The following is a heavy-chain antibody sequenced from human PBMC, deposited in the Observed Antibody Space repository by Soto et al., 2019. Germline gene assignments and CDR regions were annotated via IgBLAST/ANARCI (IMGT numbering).Heavy chain of an antibody. CDR3: ARLWGCSSTSCYGQFDY. CDR2: MNPNSGNT. Sequence: QVQLVQSGAEVKKPGASVKVSCKASGYTFTSYDINWVRQATGQGLEWMGWMNPNSGNTGYAQKFQGRDTMTRNTSISTAYMELSSLRSEDTAVYYCARLWGCSSTSCYGQFDYWGQGTLVTVSS. V-gene: IGHV1-8*01. CDR1: GYTFTSYD. D-gene: IGHD2-2*01. J-gene: IGHJ4*02.